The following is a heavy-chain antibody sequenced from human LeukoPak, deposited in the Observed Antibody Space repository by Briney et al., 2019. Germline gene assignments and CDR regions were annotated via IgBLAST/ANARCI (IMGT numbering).Heavy chain of an antibody. D-gene: IGHD3-22*01. J-gene: IGHJ4*02. CDR2: IRSKAYGGTT. Sequence: GGSLRLSCTASGFTFGDYAMGWVRQAPGKGLEWVGFIRSKAYGGTTEYAASVKGRFTISRDDSKSIAYLQMNSLKTEDTAVYYCTRDLHYYDSSGPFDYWGQGTLVTVSS. V-gene: IGHV3-49*04. CDR3: TRDLHYYDSSGPFDY. CDR1: GFTFGDYA.